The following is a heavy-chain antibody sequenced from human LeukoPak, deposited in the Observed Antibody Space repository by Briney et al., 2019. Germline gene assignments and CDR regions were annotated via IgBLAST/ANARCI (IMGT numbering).Heavy chain of an antibody. CDR1: GGSISSYY. V-gene: IGHV4-59*08. J-gene: IGHJ2*01. CDR2: IYYSGNT. Sequence: PSETLSLTCTVSGGSISSYYWSWIRQPPGKGLEWIGYIYYSGNTNYNPSLKSRVTISVDTSKNQLSLKLNSVTAADTAVYYCARRRTTVVSTYWYFDLWGRGTLVTVSS. D-gene: IGHD4-23*01. CDR3: ARRRTTVVSTYWYFDL.